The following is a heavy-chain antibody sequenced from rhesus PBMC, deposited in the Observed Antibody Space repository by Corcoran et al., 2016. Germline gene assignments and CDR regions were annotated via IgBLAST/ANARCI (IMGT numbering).Heavy chain of an antibody. CDR1: GYTFLDYF. D-gene: IGHD1-44*02. V-gene: IGHV1-111*02. CDR2: VEPEEGEA. J-gene: IGHJ4*01. Sequence: EVQLVQSGAEVKKPGASVKISCKASGYTFLDYFLQRVRQAPGKGLEWRGRVEPEEGEARHDRKFQDRVPFTADTSTDTAYMELSSLRSEDTAVYYCAGATFDYWGQGVLVTVSS. CDR3: AGATFDY.